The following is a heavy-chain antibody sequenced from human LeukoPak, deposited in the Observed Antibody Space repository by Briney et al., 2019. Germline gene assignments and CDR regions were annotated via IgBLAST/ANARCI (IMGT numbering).Heavy chain of an antibody. V-gene: IGHV3-15*01. Sequence: GGSLRLSCAASGFTFSSYSMNWVRQAPGKGLEWVGRIKSKTDGGTTDYAAPLKGRFTISRDDSKDTLYLQMNSLKTEDTAVYYCTTRAVAGSSPYWGQGTLVTVSS. CDR2: IKSKTDGGTT. CDR1: GFTFSSYS. D-gene: IGHD6-19*01. CDR3: TTRAVAGSSPY. J-gene: IGHJ4*02.